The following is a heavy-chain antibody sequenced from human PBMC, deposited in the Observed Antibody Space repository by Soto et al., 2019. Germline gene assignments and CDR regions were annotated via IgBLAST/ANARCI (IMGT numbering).Heavy chain of an antibody. CDR2: ISTYNGNP. J-gene: IGHJ4*02. D-gene: IGHD1-7*01. Sequence: QIQLVQSGAEVKKPGASVKVSCKASGYIFTSQGISWVRQAPGQGLEWMGWISTYNGNPNYAQKLQGRVTMTTNTSTTTAFLELRSLTSADTAGYYCARGRTRALDYWGQGTPVIVSS. V-gene: IGHV1-18*01. CDR1: GYIFTSQG. CDR3: ARGRTRALDY.